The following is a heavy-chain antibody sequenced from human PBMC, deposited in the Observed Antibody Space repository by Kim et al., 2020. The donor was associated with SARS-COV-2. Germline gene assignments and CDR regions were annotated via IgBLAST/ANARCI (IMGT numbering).Heavy chain of an antibody. CDR3: EGGKAATLAGY. CDR2: ISYDGSNK. J-gene: IGHJ4*02. Sequence: GVSLRLSCAASGFTFSSYGMHWVRQAPGKGLEWVAVISYDGSNKYYADSVKGRFTISRDNSKNTLYLQMNSLRAEDTAVYYCEGGKAATLAGYWGQGTLVTVSS. V-gene: IGHV3-30*03. CDR1: GFTFSSYG. D-gene: IGHD6-25*01.